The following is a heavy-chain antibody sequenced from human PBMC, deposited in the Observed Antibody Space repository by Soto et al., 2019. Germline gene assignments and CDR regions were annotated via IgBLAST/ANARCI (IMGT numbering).Heavy chain of an antibody. D-gene: IGHD4-4*01. CDR2: IYPGDSNT. J-gene: IGHJ5*02. Sequence: GESLKISCKGSGYSFTSYWIVWVRQMPGKGLEWMGIIYPGDSNTKYSPSFQGQVTISVDKSISTTYLQWSSLKASDTAIYYCARGNSANWFDPWGQGTLVTVSS. CDR3: ARGNSANWFDP. V-gene: IGHV5-51*01. CDR1: GYSFTSYW.